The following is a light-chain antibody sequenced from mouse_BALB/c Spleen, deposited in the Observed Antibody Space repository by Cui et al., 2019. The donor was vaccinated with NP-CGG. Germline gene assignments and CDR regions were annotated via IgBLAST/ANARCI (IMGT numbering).Light chain of an antibody. J-gene: IGLJ1*01. CDR1: TGAVTTRNY. V-gene: IGLV1*01. Sequence: VTQESALTTSPGETVTFTCRSSTGAVTTRNYANWVQEKPDHLFTGLIGGTNNRAPGVPARFSGSLIGDKAALTITGAQTEDEAIYFCALWYTNHWVFGGGTKLTVL. CDR2: GTN. CDR3: ALWYTNHWV.